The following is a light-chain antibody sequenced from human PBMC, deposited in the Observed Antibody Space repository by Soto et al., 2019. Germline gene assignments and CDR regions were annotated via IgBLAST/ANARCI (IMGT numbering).Light chain of an antibody. Sequence: EIVLTQSPGILSLSPGERATLSCRASQSVSNNYLAWYQQKPGQAPRLLIYGASSRATGIPDRFSGSGSGTDFTLTISRLEPEDFAVYYCQQYGSSLRTFGQGTKVDIK. CDR3: QQYGSSLRT. CDR1: QSVSNNY. V-gene: IGKV3-20*01. CDR2: GAS. J-gene: IGKJ1*01.